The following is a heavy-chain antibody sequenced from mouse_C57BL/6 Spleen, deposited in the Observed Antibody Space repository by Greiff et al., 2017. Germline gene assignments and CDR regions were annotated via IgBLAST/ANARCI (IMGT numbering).Heavy chain of an antibody. D-gene: IGHD1-1*01. V-gene: IGHV1-18*01. J-gene: IGHJ3*01. CDR1: GYTFTDYN. CDR2: INPNNGGT. Sequence: EVQLQQSGPELVKPGASVKIPCKASGYTFTDYNMDWVKQSHGKSLEWIGDINPNNGGTIYNQKFKGKATLTVDKSSSTAYMELRSLTSEDTAVYYCARGGYGSSLFAYWGQGTLVTVSA. CDR3: ARGGYGSSLFAY.